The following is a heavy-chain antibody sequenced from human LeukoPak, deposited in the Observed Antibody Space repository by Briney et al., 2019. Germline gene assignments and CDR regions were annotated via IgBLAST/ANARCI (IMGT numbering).Heavy chain of an antibody. D-gene: IGHD3-3*01. Sequence: AASVKVSCKASGGTFSSDSFSWVRQAPGQGPEWMGRIIPLLGIENCAQKFQDRLTIMADKSTSTVYMELSSLRSGDTTVYYCGRGVGGHDFWSNYPSDSWGQGTLVTVSS. CDR2: IIPLLGIE. CDR3: GRGVGGHDFWSNYPSDS. J-gene: IGHJ4*02. CDR1: GGTFSSDS. V-gene: IGHV1-69*02.